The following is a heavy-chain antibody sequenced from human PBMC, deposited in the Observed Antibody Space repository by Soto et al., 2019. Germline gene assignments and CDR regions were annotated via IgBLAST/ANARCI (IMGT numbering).Heavy chain of an antibody. CDR2: ISAGGNTK. V-gene: IGHV3-30*18. Sequence: QVHLVESGGGVVQPGTSLRLACEASGFTLSNIGMQWVRQAPGKGLEWVAVISAGGNTKYYADSVKGRFTISRDNFKNTLFLQMNSLRTEETAVYYCAKESGGERYAAYFDLWGQGTRVTVSS. CDR1: GFTLSNIG. CDR3: AKESGGERYAAYFDL. J-gene: IGHJ4*02. D-gene: IGHD2-21*01.